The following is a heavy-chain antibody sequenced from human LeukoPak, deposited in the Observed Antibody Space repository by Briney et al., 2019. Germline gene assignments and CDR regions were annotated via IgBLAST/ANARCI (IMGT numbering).Heavy chain of an antibody. V-gene: IGHV3-74*01. CDR3: ARRTGSYYDSSGYPDY. CDR2: IKTDGSDR. Sequence: PGGSLRLSCVVSGFSFSDYWMHWVRKAPGKGLVWVSGIKTDGSDRRYADFVKGRFTISRDNAKNTLYLQMNSLRAEDTAVYYCARRTGSYYDSSGYPDYWGQGTLVTVSS. CDR1: GFSFSDYW. J-gene: IGHJ4*02. D-gene: IGHD3-22*01.